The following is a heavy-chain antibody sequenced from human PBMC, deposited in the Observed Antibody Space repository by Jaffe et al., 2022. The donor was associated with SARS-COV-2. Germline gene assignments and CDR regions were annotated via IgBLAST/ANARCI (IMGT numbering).Heavy chain of an antibody. CDR2: ISYDGSNK. J-gene: IGHJ4*02. V-gene: IGHV3-30-3*01. Sequence: QVQLVESGGGVVQPGRSLRLSCAASGFTFSSYAMHWVRQAPGKGLEWVAVISYDGSNKYYADSVKGRFTISRDNSKNTLYLQMNSLRAEDTAVYYCWSSGPVVVTAMVDYWGQGTLVTVSS. CDR1: GFTFSSYA. CDR3: WSSGPVVVTAMVDY. D-gene: IGHD2-21*02.